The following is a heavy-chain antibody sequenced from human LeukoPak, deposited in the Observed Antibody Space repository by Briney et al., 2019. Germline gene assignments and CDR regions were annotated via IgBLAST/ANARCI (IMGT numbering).Heavy chain of an antibody. CDR2: ISSSGSTI. D-gene: IGHD3-10*01. CDR1: GFTFSDYY. J-gene: IGHJ5*02. V-gene: IGHV3-11*01. CDR3: ARGEYYYGSENNWFYP. Sequence: GGSLRLSCAASGFTFSDYYMSWIRQAPGKGLEWVSYISSSGSTIYYADSVKGRFTISRDNAKNSLYLQMNSLRAEDTAVYYCARGEYYYGSENNWFYPWGQGTLVTVSS.